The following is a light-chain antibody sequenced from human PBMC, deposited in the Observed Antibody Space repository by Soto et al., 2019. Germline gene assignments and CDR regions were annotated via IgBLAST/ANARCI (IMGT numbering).Light chain of an antibody. CDR2: GNS. Sequence: QSVLTQPPSVSGAPGQRVTISCTGSSSNIGAGYDVHWYQQLPGTAPKLLIYGNSNRPSGVSNRFSGSKSGNTASLTISGLQAEDEADYYCSSYTSSTVVFGGGTKLTVL. J-gene: IGLJ2*01. CDR1: SSNIGAGYD. CDR3: SSYTSSTVV. V-gene: IGLV1-40*01.